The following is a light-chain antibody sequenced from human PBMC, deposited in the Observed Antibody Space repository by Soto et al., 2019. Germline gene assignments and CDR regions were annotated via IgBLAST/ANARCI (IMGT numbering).Light chain of an antibody. J-gene: IGKJ1*01. CDR3: QQRSDWPT. CDR2: DAA. V-gene: IGKV3-11*01. CDR1: QNVFTY. Sequence: EIVLTQSPATLSLSPGERATLSCRASQNVFTYLAWYQQKPGQAPRLLIYDAANRATGIPARFSGSGSGTDFTLTISSLEPEDFAVYYCQQRSDWPTFGQGTKVDIK.